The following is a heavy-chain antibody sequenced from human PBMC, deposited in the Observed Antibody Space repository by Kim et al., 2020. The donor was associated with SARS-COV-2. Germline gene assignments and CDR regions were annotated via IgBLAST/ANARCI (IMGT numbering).Heavy chain of an antibody. V-gene: IGHV4-59*08. Sequence: SETLFLTCTVSGGSISSYYWSWIRQPPGKGLEWIGYIYYSGSTNYNPSLKSRVTISVDTSKNQFSLKLSSVTAADTAVYYCARHYTIHYYYYYMDVWGKGTTVTVSS. D-gene: IGHD3-16*01. J-gene: IGHJ6*03. CDR3: ARHYTIHYYYYYMDV. CDR2: IYYSGST. CDR1: GGSISSYY.